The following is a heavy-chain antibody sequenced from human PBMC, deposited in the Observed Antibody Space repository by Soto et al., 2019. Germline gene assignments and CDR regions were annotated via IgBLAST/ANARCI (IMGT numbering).Heavy chain of an antibody. CDR2: ISGGSDNT. J-gene: IGHJ4*02. V-gene: IGHV3-23*01. Sequence: EVQLSESGGGLVQPGGSLRLSCAASGFTIGNSAMNWVRQAPGKGLEWVSVISGGSDNTYYADSVKGRFTISRDNSKSTLYLQMNSLRAEDTAIYYCAKGPTAGRWGQGTLVNVSS. CDR3: AKGPTAGR. CDR1: GFTIGNSA.